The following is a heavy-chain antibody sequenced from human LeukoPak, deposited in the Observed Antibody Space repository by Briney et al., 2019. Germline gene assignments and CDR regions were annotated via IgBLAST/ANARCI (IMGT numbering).Heavy chain of an antibody. Sequence: GGSLRLSCSASGFSFSGYSMNWVRQAPGKGLEWVAVISYDGSNKYYADSVKGRFTISRDNSKNTLYLQMNSLRAEDTAVYYCARDLMYYDFWSGSPAYYFDYWXQGTLVTVSS. D-gene: IGHD3-3*01. CDR3: ARDLMYYDFWSGSPAYYFDY. J-gene: IGHJ4*02. V-gene: IGHV3-30*03. CDR1: GFSFSGYS. CDR2: ISYDGSNK.